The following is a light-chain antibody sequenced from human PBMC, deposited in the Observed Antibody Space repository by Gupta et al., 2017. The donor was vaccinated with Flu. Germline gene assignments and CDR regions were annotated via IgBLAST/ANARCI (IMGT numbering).Light chain of an antibody. V-gene: IGLV2-23*01. CDR1: SSDVGSYNL. Sequence: SALTQPASLSASPGQSITISCTGTSSDVGSYNLFSWYQQHQGKAPKLMIYDGSKRPSGVSNRCSASQSGNTAFLTISGLQAEDEAYYYCSSYAGRSLGVFGAGTKLTVL. CDR2: DGS. CDR3: SSYAGRSLGV. J-gene: IGLJ3*02.